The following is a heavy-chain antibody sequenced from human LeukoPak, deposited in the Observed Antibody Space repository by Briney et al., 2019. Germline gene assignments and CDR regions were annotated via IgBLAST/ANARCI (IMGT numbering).Heavy chain of an antibody. V-gene: IGHV3-21*04. Sequence: GGSLRLSCAASGFTFSSYSMNWVRQAPGKGLEWVSSISSSSSYIYYADSVKGRFTISRDNAKNSLYLQMNSLRAEDTAVYYCAKTADGGNSGYHFDYWGQGTLVTVSS. CDR2: ISSSSSYI. J-gene: IGHJ4*02. CDR1: GFTFSSYS. CDR3: AKTADGGNSGYHFDY. D-gene: IGHD4-23*01.